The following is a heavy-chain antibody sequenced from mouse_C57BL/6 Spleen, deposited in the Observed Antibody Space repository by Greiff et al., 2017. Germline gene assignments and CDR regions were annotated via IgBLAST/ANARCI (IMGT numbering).Heavy chain of an antibody. CDR2: INPNNGGT. CDR3: ARSYDYAPPLGAMDY. D-gene: IGHD2-4*01. J-gene: IGHJ4*01. Sequence: EVQLQQSGPELVKPGASVKIPCKASGYTFTDYNMDWVKQSHGKSLEWIGDINPNNGGTIYNQKFKGKATLTVDKSSSTAYMELRSLTSEDTAVYYCARSYDYAPPLGAMDYWGQGTSVTVSS. V-gene: IGHV1-18*01. CDR1: GYTFTDYN.